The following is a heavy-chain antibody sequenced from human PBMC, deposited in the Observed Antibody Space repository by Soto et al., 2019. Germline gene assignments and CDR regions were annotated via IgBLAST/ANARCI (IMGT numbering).Heavy chain of an antibody. V-gene: IGHV3-30*01. CDR3: ARDLASGRWLQFGGYGMDV. J-gene: IGHJ6*02. D-gene: IGHD5-12*01. CDR1: GFTFSSYA. Sequence: PGGSLRLSCAASGFTFSSYAMHWVRQAPGKGLEWVAVISYDGSNRYYADSVKGRFTISRDNSKNTLYLQMNSLRAEDTAVYYCARDLASGRWLQFGGYGMDVWGQGTTVTVSS. CDR2: ISYDGSNR.